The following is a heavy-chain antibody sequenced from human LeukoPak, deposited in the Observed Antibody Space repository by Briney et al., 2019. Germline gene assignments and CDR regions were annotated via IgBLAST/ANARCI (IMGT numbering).Heavy chain of an antibody. CDR1: GFTFDDYA. J-gene: IGHJ4*02. CDR2: ISGDGGST. V-gene: IGHV3-43*02. CDR3: AKDMWRFGELDYDY. D-gene: IGHD3-10*01. Sequence: PGGSLRLSCAASGFTFDDYAMHWVRQAPGKGLEWVSLISGDGGSTYYAGSVKGRFTISRENSKNSLYLQMNSLRTEDTALYYCAKDMWRFGELDYDYWGQGTLVTVSS.